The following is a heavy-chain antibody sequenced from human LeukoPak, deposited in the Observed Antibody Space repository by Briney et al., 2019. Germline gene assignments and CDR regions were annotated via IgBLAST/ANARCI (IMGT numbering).Heavy chain of an antibody. V-gene: IGHV3-30*02. D-gene: IGHD3-10*01. Sequence: GGSLRLSCAASGLTFSSYGMHWVRQAPGKGLEWVAFIRYDGSNKYYADSVKGRFTISRDNSKNTLYLQMNSLRAEDTAVYYCAKDRLQFGEGEYGMDVWGQGTTVTVSS. CDR3: AKDRLQFGEGEYGMDV. J-gene: IGHJ6*02. CDR1: GLTFSSYG. CDR2: IRYDGSNK.